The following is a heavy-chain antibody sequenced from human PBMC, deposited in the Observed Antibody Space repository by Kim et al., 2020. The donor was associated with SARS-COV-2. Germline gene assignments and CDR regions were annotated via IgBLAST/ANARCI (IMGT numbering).Heavy chain of an antibody. Sequence: ASVKVSCKASGYTFTSYYMHWVRQAPGQGLEWMGIINPSGGSTSYAQKFQGRVTMTRDTSTSTVYMELSSLRSEDTAVYYCARNIWGSYRPGGAKKISMDVWGQGTTVTVSS. J-gene: IGHJ6*02. CDR1: GYTFTSYY. CDR2: INPSGGST. D-gene: IGHD3-16*02. CDR3: ARNIWGSYRPGGAKKISMDV. V-gene: IGHV1-46*01.